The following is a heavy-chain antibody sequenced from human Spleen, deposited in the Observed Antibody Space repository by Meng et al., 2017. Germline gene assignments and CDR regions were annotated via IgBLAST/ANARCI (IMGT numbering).Heavy chain of an antibody. Sequence: SLVISCGSSDITTSYWIVWVRQMPGKGLEWRVGIYPGDSDTRYSASFQGQVTISADKSISTAYLQWSSLKASDTAMYYCASPYYDILTGYTEGYAFDIWGQGTMVTVSS. V-gene: IGHV5-51*01. D-gene: IGHD3-9*01. J-gene: IGHJ3*02. CDR1: SDITTSYW. CDR3: ASPYYDILTGYTEGYAFDI. CDR2: IYPGDSDT.